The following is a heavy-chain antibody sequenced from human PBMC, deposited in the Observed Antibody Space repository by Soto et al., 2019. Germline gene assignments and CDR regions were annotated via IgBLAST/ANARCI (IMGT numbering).Heavy chain of an antibody. CDR2: ISGSGGST. J-gene: IGHJ4*02. V-gene: IGHV3-23*01. CDR3: AKDQRLYFGELDY. Sequence: GGSLRLSCAASGFTFENYGMSWVRQAPGKGLEWVSAISGSGGSTYYVDSVKGRFTISRDNSKNTLYLQMNNLRAEDTAVYYCAKDQRLYFGELDYWGRGTLVTVSS. D-gene: IGHD3-10*01. CDR1: GFTFENYG.